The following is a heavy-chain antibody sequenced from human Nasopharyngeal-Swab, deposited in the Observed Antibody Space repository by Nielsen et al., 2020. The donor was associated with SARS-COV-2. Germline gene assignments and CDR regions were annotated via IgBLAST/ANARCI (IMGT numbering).Heavy chain of an antibody. J-gene: IGHJ4*02. CDR2: INAGNGNT. D-gene: IGHD6-13*01. Sequence: ASVHVSCKSSVYTFTSYAMHWVRQAPGQRLEWMGWINAGNGNTKYSQKFQGRVTITRDTSASTAYMELSSLRSEDTAVYYCARDRWKISSWYHGFDYWGQGTLVTVSS. CDR1: VYTFTSYA. CDR3: ARDRWKISSWYHGFDY. V-gene: IGHV1-3*01.